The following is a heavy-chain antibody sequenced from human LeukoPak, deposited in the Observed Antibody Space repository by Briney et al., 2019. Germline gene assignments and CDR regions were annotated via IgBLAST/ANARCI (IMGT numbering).Heavy chain of an antibody. J-gene: IGHJ4*02. V-gene: IGHV3-23*01. CDR2: IIATGDST. Sequence: GGSLRLSCAASGFSFSTDAMSWVRQAPGKGLEWVSSIIATGDSTYYADSVKGRFTISRDNSKNTLYLQMNSLRAEDTAIYYCAKDLRTYGSGIYRLPTVIFNYWGQGTLVTVSS. CDR3: AKDLRTYGSGIYRLPTVIFNY. CDR1: GFSFSTDA. D-gene: IGHD3-10*01.